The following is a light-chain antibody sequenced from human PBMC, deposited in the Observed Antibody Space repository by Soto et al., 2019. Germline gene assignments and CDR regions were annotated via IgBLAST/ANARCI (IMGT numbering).Light chain of an antibody. J-gene: IGLJ1*01. CDR2: DVS. CDR1: SSDVGGSNY. CDR3: SSYTSSSLYV. V-gene: IGLV2-14*01. Sequence: QSALTQPASVSGSPGQSITISCTGTSSDVGGSNYVSWYQQLPGKAPKLMIYDVSDRPSGVSNRFSGSKSGNTATLTIEGLQAEDEADYYCSSYTSSSLYVFGTGTKVTVL.